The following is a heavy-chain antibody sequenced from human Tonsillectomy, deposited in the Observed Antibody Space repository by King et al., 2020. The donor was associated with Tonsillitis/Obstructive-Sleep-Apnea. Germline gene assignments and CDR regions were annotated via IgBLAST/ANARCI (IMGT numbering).Heavy chain of an antibody. CDR2: ISGGGGST. Sequence: LQLVQSGGGLVQPGGSLRLSCSASGITFSSYDMSWVLQAPGKGLEWVVTISGGGGSTYSADSVKGRFTISRDNSKNTLYLQMNSLRAEDTAVYYCAKAMVQGIIITIFDYWDQGTLVTVSS. V-gene: IGHV3-23*04. J-gene: IGHJ4*02. CDR1: GITFSSYD. D-gene: IGHD3-10*01. CDR3: AKAMVQGIIITIFDY.